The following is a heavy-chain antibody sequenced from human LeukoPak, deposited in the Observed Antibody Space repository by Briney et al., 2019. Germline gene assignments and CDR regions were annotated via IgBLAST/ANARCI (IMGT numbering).Heavy chain of an antibody. CDR1: GGTFSSYA. CDR3: AIGSGSFDY. Sequence: GASVNVSCKASGGTFSSYAISWVRQAPGQGLEWMGRIIPILGIANYAQKFQGRVTITADKSTSTAYMELSSLRSEDTAVYYCAIGSGSFDYWGQGTLVTVSS. J-gene: IGHJ4*02. V-gene: IGHV1-69*04. CDR2: IIPILGIA. D-gene: IGHD3-10*01.